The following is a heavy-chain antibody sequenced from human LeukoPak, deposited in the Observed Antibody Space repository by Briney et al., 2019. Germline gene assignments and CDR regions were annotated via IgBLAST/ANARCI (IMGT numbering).Heavy chain of an antibody. J-gene: IGHJ4*02. CDR2: ISSSGSTI. Sequence: PGGSLRLSCAASGFTVSSNYMSWIRQAPGKGLEWVSYISSSGSTIYYADSVKGRFTISRDNAKNSLYLQMNSLRAEDTDVYYCAGRREWPLGYFDYWGQGTLVTVSS. CDR1: GFTVSSNY. CDR3: AGRREWPLGYFDY. V-gene: IGHV3-11*04. D-gene: IGHD3-3*01.